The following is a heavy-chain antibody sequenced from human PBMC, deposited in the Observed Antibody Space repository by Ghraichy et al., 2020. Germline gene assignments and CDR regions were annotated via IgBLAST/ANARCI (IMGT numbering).Heavy chain of an antibody. Sequence: GGSLRLSCAASGFTFSSYGMHWVRQAPGKGLEWVAFIRYDGSNKYYADSVKGRFTISRDNSKNKLYLQMNSLRAEDTAVDYCATYCGGDCYFDGHWGQGTLVTVSS. CDR1: GFTFSSYG. CDR3: ATYCGGDCYFDGH. V-gene: IGHV3-30*02. CDR2: IRYDGSNK. J-gene: IGHJ4*02. D-gene: IGHD2-21*02.